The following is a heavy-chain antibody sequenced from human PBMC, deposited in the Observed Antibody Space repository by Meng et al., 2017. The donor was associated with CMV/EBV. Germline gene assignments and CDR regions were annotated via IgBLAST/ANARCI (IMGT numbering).Heavy chain of an antibody. CDR3: TRDAHLTTVTPNWFDP. CDR1: GDTFTDYY. D-gene: IGHD4-17*01. Sequence: VRLVQLGAEPRKPGASVKVSCKAAGDTFTDYYMHWVRQAPGQGLEWMGCINPNSGDTNYAQKFQGRVTMTRDTSISTAYMELSRLRSDDTAVYYCTRDAHLTTVTPNWFDPWGQGTLVTVSS. V-gene: IGHV1-2*02. J-gene: IGHJ5*02. CDR2: INPNSGDT.